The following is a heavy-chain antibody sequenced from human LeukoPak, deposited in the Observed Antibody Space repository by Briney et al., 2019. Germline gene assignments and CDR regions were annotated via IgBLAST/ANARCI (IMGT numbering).Heavy chain of an antibody. D-gene: IGHD6-13*01. Sequence: KPSETLSLTCTVSGGSISSYYWSWLRQPPGKGLEWIGYIYYSGSTNYNPSLKSRVTISVDTSKNQFSLKLSSVTAADTAVYYCARNQRIAAVDAFDIWGQGTMVTVSS. CDR1: GGSISSYY. V-gene: IGHV4-59*01. J-gene: IGHJ3*02. CDR3: ARNQRIAAVDAFDI. CDR2: IYYSGST.